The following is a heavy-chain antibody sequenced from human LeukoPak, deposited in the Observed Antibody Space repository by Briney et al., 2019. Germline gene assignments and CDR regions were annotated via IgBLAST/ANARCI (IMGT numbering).Heavy chain of an antibody. J-gene: IGHJ4*02. V-gene: IGHV4-34*01. D-gene: IGHD6-13*01. Sequence: SETLSLTCAVYGGSFSGYYWSWIRQPPGKGLEWIGEINHSGSTNYNPSLKSRVTISVDTSKNQFSLKLSSVTAADTAVYYCARVEAAAGNFMFDYWGRGTLVTVSS. CDR1: GGSFSGYY. CDR3: ARVEAAAGNFMFDY. CDR2: INHSGST.